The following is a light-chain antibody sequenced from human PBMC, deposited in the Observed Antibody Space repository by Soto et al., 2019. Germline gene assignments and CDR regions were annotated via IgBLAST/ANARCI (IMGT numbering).Light chain of an antibody. J-gene: IGKJ3*01. Sequence: ELVLTQSPVTLSLTPGERATLSCRASQTVSANYLAWYQQKAGQAPRLLIYGASNRATGIPDRFSGSGSGTDFTLTISRLEPEDFAVYYCQQYGRSPHFGPGTKVDI. CDR2: GAS. V-gene: IGKV3-20*01. CDR1: QTVSANY. CDR3: QQYGRSPH.